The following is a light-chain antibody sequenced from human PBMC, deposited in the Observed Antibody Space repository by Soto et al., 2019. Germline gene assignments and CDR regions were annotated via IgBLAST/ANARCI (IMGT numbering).Light chain of an antibody. Sequence: QSVITHPPSSSGTPGQRVTISCSGSNSNIGSNPVHWYQQFPGTAPKVLIYSNYQRPSGVPDRFSGSKSGTSASLAISGLQSEDEADYYCAAWDDRLSDLLFGGGT. CDR2: SNY. CDR1: NSNIGSNP. J-gene: IGLJ2*01. V-gene: IGLV1-44*01. CDR3: AAWDDRLSDLL.